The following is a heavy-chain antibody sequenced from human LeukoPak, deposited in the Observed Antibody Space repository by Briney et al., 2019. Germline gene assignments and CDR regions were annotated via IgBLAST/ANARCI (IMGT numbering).Heavy chain of an antibody. CDR3: ATSLPELLDR. CDR2: FDPEDGET. Sequence: ASVKVSCKASGYTFTGYYIHWVRQAPGQGLEWMGGFDPEDGETIYAQKFQGRVTMTEDTSTDTAYMELSSLRSEDTAVYYCATSLPELLDRWGQGTLVTVSS. J-gene: IGHJ4*02. CDR1: GYTFTGYY. D-gene: IGHD1-26*01. V-gene: IGHV1-24*01.